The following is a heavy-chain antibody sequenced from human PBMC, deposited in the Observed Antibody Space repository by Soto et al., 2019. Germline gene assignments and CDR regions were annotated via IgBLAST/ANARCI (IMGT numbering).Heavy chain of an antibody. CDR3: ARDGYSGRPDGFDI. J-gene: IGHJ3*02. Sequence: QVQLVESGGGVVQPGRSLRLSCAASGFTFSAYTMHWVRQPPGKGLEWVAVISYDGNNERYTDPVKGRFTVSRDNSKSTLYLQMNSLKSEDTAVYYCARDGYSGRPDGFDIWGQGTMVTVSS. D-gene: IGHD1-26*01. CDR2: ISYDGNNE. CDR1: GFTFSAYT. V-gene: IGHV3-30-3*01.